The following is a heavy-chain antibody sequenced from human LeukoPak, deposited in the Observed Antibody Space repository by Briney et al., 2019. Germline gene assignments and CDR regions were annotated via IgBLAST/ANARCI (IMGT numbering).Heavy chain of an antibody. V-gene: IGHV3-30*04. J-gene: IGHJ4*02. CDR1: EFTFRSYA. CDR3: ARGAYSSSWLNFDY. D-gene: IGHD6-13*01. Sequence: GRSLRLSCAASEFTFRSYAMHWVRQAPGKGLEWVAVIAYDGTNKYYADSVKGRFTISRDNSKNTVYLQMNSLRAEDTAIYYCARGAYSSSWLNFDYWGQGTLVTVSS. CDR2: IAYDGTNK.